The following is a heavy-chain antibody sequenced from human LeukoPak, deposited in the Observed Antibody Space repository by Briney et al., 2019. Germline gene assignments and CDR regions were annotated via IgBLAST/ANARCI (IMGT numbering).Heavy chain of an antibody. CDR1: GGSISSSSYY. D-gene: IGHD3-9*01. Sequence: SETLSLTCTVSGGSISSSSYYWGWIRRPPGKGLEWIGRIYTSGSTNYNPSLKSRVTMSVDTSKNQFSLKLSSVTAADTAVYYCARGYDILTGQVGAFDNWGQGTMVTVSS. V-gene: IGHV4-39*07. CDR3: ARGYDILTGQVGAFDN. CDR2: IYTSGST. J-gene: IGHJ3*02.